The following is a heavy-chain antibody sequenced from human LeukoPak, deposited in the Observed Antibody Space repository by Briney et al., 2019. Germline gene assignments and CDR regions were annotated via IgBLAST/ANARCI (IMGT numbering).Heavy chain of an antibody. CDR2: IYTSGST. D-gene: IGHD4-23*01. CDR3: ARLRWYMRYYFDY. CDR1: GGSISSYY. V-gene: IGHV4-4*09. J-gene: IGHJ4*02. Sequence: SETLSLTCTLSGGSISSYYWSWIRQPPGKGLEWIGYIYTSGSTNYNPSLKSRVTISVDTSKNQFSLKLSSVTVADTAVYYCARLRWYMRYYFDYWGQGTLVIVSS.